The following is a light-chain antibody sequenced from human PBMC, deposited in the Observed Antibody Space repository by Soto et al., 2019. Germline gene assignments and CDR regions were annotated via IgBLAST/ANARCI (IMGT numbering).Light chain of an antibody. V-gene: IGLV6-57*04. CDR3: QSYDSSSVI. CDR2: EDN. J-gene: IGLJ2*01. Sequence: NFMLTQPHSVSDSPGKTVTISCARSSGSIATNYVSWYQQRPGSAPTTVIYEDNRRPSGVPDRFSGSIDSSSNSASLTISGLKTEDEAHYYCQSYDSSSVIFGGGTQLTVL. CDR1: SGSIATNY.